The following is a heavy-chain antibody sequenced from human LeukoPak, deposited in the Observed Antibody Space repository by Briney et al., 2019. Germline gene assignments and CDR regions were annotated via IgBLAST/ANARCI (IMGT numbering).Heavy chain of an antibody. J-gene: IGHJ5*02. D-gene: IGHD3-10*01. Sequence: SETLSLTCTVSGGSIRSYWSWIRPPAGKGLEWIGRIYGSGSTDYNPSLKSRVTMSIDTSKNQFSLNLISVTAADTAVYYCARDSGTTGEVKFDPWGQGTLVTVSS. CDR1: GGSIRSY. CDR2: IYGSGST. V-gene: IGHV4-4*07. CDR3: ARDSGTTGEVKFDP.